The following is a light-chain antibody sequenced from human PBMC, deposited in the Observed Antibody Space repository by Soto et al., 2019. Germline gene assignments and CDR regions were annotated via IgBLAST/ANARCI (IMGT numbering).Light chain of an antibody. J-gene: IGKJ5*01. V-gene: IGKV3-11*01. CDR3: QQRSNWPPIT. CDR2: DAS. CDR1: QSVSSY. Sequence: ESVLIQVAAVPSKKPGERATLSCRASQSVSSYLAWYQQKPGQAPRLLIYDASNRATGIPARFSGSGSGTDFTLTISSLEPEDFAVYYCQQRSNWPPITFGQGTRWRL.